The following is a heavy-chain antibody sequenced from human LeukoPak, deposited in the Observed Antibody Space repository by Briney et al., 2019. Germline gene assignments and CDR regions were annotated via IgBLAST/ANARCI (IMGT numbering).Heavy chain of an antibody. J-gene: IGHJ3*02. CDR2: IYPGDSDT. CDR1: GYSFTSYW. D-gene: IGHD3-10*01. CDR3: ARNLYYYGSGSPPTFDAFDI. V-gene: IGHV5-51*01. Sequence: GESLKISCKGSGYSFTSYWIGWVRQMPGKGLEWMGIIYPGDSDTRYSPSFQGQVTISADKSISTAYLQWSSLKASDTAMYYCARNLYYYGSGSPPTFDAFDIWGQGTMVTVSS.